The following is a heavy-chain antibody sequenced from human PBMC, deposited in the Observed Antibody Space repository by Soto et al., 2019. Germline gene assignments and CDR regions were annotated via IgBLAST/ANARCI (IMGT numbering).Heavy chain of an antibody. Sequence: QVQLQESGPGLVKPSETLSLTCTVSGGSIRSGGYYWSWIRQHLGKGLEWIGYIYYIGSTYYNPSLESRVTISVDTSKNQFSLKLSSVTAADTAVYYCAREPLDWGQGTLVTVSS. CDR2: IYYIGST. CDR1: GGSIRSGGYY. CDR3: AREPLD. J-gene: IGHJ4*02. V-gene: IGHV4-31*03.